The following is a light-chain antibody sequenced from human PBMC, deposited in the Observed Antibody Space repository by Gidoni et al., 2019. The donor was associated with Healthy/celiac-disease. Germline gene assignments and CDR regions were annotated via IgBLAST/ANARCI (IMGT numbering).Light chain of an antibody. CDR3: QAWDSSTAV. CDR2: QDT. J-gene: IGLJ1*01. CDR1: KLEDKY. Sequence: SYELNQAPSVSVSPGQTATITCSGDKLEDKYVCWYQVKPGQSPVLVIYQDTKRPSGIPERFSASNSGNTATLTVSGTQAMDEADYFCQAWDSSTAVFGTGTKVTVL. V-gene: IGLV3-1*01.